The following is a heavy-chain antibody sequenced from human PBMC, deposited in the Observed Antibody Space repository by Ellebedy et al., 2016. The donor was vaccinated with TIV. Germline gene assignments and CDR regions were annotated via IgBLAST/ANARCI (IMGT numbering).Heavy chain of an antibody. CDR2: IYYSGST. CDR1: GGSISSGDYY. V-gene: IGHV4-30-4*01. D-gene: IGHD3-3*01. CDR3: ARAPYYDFWSGSSSDAFDI. Sequence: SETLSLXXTVSGGSISSGDYYWSWIRQPPGKDLEWIGYIYYSGSTYYNPSLKSRVTISVDTSKNQFSLKLSSVTAADTAVYYCARAPYYDFWSGSSSDAFDIWGQGTMVTVSS. J-gene: IGHJ3*02.